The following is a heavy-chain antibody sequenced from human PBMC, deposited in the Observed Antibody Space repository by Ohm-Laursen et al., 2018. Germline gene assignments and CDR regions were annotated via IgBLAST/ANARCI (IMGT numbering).Heavy chain of an antibody. D-gene: IGHD6-19*01. CDR1: AFTFDDYA. J-gene: IGHJ4*02. CDR2: ISWNSGSI. CDR3: AKADSSGWSLTLIDY. Sequence: SLRLSCTATAFTFDDYAMHWVRQAPGKGPEWVSGISWNSGSIGYADSVKGRFTISRDNAKNSLYLQMNSLRAEDTALYYCAKADSSGWSLTLIDYWSQGTLVTVAS. V-gene: IGHV3-9*01.